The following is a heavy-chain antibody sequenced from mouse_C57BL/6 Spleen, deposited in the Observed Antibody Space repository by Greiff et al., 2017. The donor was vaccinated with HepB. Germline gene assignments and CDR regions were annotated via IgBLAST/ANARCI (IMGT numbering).Heavy chain of an antibody. CDR1: GYTFTDYY. CDR2: INPNNGGT. CDR3: ARLTVVATRYFDV. J-gene: IGHJ1*03. D-gene: IGHD1-1*01. Sequence: EVQLQQSGPELVKPGASVKISCKSSGYTFTDYYMNWVKQSHGKFLEWIGDINPNNGGTTFNQKFKGKATSTVDKSCRTDYMDRRSLTSEDYAVYDCARLTVVATRYFDVWGTGTTVNVSS. V-gene: IGHV1-26*01.